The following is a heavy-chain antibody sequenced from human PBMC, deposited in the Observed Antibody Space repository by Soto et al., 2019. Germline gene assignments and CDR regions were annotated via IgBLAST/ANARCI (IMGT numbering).Heavy chain of an antibody. D-gene: IGHD3-9*01. V-gene: IGHV4-61*01. J-gene: IGHJ6*02. CDR2: IYYSGST. CDR3: ARVLRYFDLDYYGMDV. Sequence: SETLSLTCTVSGGSVSSGSYYWSWIRQPPGKGLEWIGYIYYSGSTNYNPSLKSRVTISVDTSKNQFSLKLSSVTAADTAVYYCARVLRYFDLDYYGMDVWGQGTTVTVSS. CDR1: GGSVSSGSYY.